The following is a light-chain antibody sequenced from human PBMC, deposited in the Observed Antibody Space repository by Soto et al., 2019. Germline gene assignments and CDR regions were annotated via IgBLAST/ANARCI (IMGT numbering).Light chain of an antibody. CDR1: SSNIGSNT. CDR2: SDS. V-gene: IGLV1-44*01. CDR3: AAWDDSLRVVV. J-gene: IGLJ2*01. Sequence: QSVLTQPPSASGTPGQRVTISCSGSSSNIGSNTVNWYQQVSGMAPKLLIYSDSQRPSGVPDRFSGSESGTSVSLAISGLQSEDEADYYCAAWDDSLRVVVFGGGTKVTVL.